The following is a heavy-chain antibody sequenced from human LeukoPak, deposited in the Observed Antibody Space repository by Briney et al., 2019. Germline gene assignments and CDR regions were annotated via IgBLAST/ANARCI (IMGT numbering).Heavy chain of an antibody. Sequence: GGSLRLSCAASGFTFCSYWMTWVRQAPGKGLEWVASMNQDGSERYYVDSSRGRFTISRDNAKNSLSLQMNSLRAEDTAVYYCARDPVRGSYFDYWGQGTPVTVSS. V-gene: IGHV3-7*01. J-gene: IGHJ4*02. D-gene: IGHD1-26*01. CDR3: ARDPVRGSYFDY. CDR2: MNQDGSER. CDR1: GFTFCSYW.